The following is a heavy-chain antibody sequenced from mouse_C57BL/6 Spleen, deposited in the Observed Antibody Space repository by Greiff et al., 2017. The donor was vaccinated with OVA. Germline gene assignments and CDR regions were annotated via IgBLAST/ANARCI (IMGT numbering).Heavy chain of an antibody. Sequence: QVQLQQSGAELVRPGASVTLSCKASGYTFTDYEMHWVKQTPVHGLEWIGAIDPETGGTAYNQKFKGKAILTADKSSSTAYMELRSLTSEDSAVYYCTRWTGYRFDYWGQGTTLTVSS. CDR1: GYTFTDYE. J-gene: IGHJ2*01. CDR3: TRWTGYRFDY. D-gene: IGHD4-1*01. CDR2: IDPETGGT. V-gene: IGHV1-15*01.